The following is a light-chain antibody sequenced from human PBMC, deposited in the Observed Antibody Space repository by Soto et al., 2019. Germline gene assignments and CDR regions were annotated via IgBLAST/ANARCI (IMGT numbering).Light chain of an antibody. CDR1: SSNIGSNY. V-gene: IGLV1-40*01. CDR3: QSYDSALSAVV. Sequence: QSVLTQPPSASGTPGQRVTISCSGSSSNIGSNYVYWYQQLPVTAPKLLIYANNNRPSGVPDRFSGSKSGTSASLAITGLQAEDEAHYYCQSYDSALSAVVFGGGTKLTVL. J-gene: IGLJ2*01. CDR2: ANN.